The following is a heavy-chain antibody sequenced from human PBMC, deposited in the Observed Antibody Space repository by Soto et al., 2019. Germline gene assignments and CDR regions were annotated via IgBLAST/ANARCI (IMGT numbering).Heavy chain of an antibody. CDR3: ARHPGYGLYYFAY. V-gene: IGHV4-39*01. CDR1: GGSISSSSYY. D-gene: IGHD5-18*01. CDR2: IYYSGST. Sequence: QLQLQESGPGLVKPSETLSLTCTVSGGSISSSSYYWGWIRQPPGKGLEWIGSIYYSGSTYYNPSLKSRVTISVDTSTSRFSPKLTSVSAGDTAVYYWARHPGYGLYYFAYWGQGTLVTVSS. J-gene: IGHJ4*02.